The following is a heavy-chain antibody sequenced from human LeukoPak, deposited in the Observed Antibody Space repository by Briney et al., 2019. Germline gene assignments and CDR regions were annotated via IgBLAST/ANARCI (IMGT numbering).Heavy chain of an antibody. Sequence: GGSLRLSCAASGFTFSSYSMNWVRQAPGKGLEWVSYISLSSSTIYYADSVKGRFTISRDNAKNSLYLQMNSLRDEDTAVYYCATRIVAGSGYWGQGTLVTVSS. J-gene: IGHJ4*02. D-gene: IGHD6-19*01. CDR2: ISLSSSTI. V-gene: IGHV3-48*02. CDR1: GFTFSSYS. CDR3: ATRIVAGSGY.